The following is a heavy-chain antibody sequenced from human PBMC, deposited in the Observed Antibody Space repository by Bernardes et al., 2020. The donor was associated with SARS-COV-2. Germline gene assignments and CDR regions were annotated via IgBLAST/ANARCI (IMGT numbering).Heavy chain of an antibody. J-gene: IGHJ6*02. CDR2: INPNSGGT. V-gene: IGHV1-2*02. CDR3: AIPPTNYDRYGMDV. D-gene: IGHD3-22*01. Sequence: ASVKVSCKASGYTFTGYYVHWVRQAPGQGVEWMGWINPNSGGTNYAQKFQDRVTMTRDTSISTAYMELSRLRSDDTAVYYCAIPPTNYDRYGMDVWGQGTTVTVSS. CDR1: GYTFTGYY.